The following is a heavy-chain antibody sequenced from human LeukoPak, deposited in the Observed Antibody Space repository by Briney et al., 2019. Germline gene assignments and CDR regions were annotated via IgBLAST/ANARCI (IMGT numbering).Heavy chain of an antibody. V-gene: IGHV3-30*18. CDR1: GFTFSSYG. Sequence: PGGSPRLSCAASGFTFSSYGMHWVRQAPGKGLEWVAIISYDGSNKYYADSVQGRFTISRDNSKNTLYLQMNSLRAEDTAVYYCAKDLGGGSGCYDLWGRGTLVTVSS. CDR3: AKDLGGGSGCYDL. CDR2: ISYDGSNK. D-gene: IGHD6-19*01. J-gene: IGHJ2*01.